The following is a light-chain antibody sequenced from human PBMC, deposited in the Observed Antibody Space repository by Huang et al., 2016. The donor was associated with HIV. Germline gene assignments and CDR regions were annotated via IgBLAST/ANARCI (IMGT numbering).Light chain of an antibody. J-gene: IGKJ1*01. CDR3: QQYSDRPPWT. V-gene: IGKV3-15*01. Sequence: IVMTQSPATLSGAPGEEATLSCRASQSVGSNLAWYQQTPGQAPRLLIYGASTRATGVPVRFSGRGSGTDFTRTISGQQSEDSAVYYCQQYSDRPPWTFGQGTKVE. CDR2: GAS. CDR1: QSVGSN.